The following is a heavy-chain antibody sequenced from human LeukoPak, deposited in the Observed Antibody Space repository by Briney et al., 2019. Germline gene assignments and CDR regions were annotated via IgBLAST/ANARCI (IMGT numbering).Heavy chain of an antibody. V-gene: IGHV1-2*06. D-gene: IGHD2-2*01. CDR1: GYTFTGYY. CDR2: INPNSGGT. Sequence: ASVKVSCKASGYTFTGYYMHWVRQAPGQGLEWMGRINPNSGGTNYAQKFQGRVTMTRDTSISTAYMELSGLRSDDTAVYYCARSLFRVVVPAATPGNWGQGTLVTVSP. CDR3: ARSLFRVVVPAATPGN. J-gene: IGHJ4*02.